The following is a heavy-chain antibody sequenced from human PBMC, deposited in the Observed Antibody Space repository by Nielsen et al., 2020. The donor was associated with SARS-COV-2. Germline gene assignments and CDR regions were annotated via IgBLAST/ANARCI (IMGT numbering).Heavy chain of an antibody. D-gene: IGHD6-6*01. J-gene: IGHJ4*02. Sequence: WIRQPPGKGLEWVAVIWYDGSNKYYADSVKGRFTISRDNSKNTLYLQMNSLRAEDTAVYYCARDEQLVLGYWGQGTLVTVSS. CDR2: IWYDGSNK. V-gene: IGHV3-33*01. CDR3: ARDEQLVLGY.